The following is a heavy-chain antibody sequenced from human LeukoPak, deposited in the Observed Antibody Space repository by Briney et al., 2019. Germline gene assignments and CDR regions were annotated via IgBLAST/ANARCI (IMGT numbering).Heavy chain of an antibody. CDR3: AKDRGYSSSSASVFDY. V-gene: IGHV3-23*01. D-gene: IGHD6-6*01. J-gene: IGHJ4*02. CDR2: ISGSGGST. Sequence: GRSLRLSCAASGFTFDDYAMHWVRQAPEKGLEWVSGISGSGGSTYYADSVKGRFTISRDNSKNTLYLQMNSLRAEDTAVYYCAKDRGYSSSSASVFDYWGQGTLVTVSS. CDR1: GFTFDDYA.